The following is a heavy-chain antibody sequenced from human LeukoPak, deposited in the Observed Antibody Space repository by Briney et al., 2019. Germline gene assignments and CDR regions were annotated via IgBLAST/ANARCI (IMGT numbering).Heavy chain of an antibody. CDR3: AKAQELGNYEFFLFDY. Sequence: PGGSLRLSCAASGFTFSNYAMNWVRQAPGKGLEWVSRICGSGYSTYYADSVKGRLTMSRDNSKNTLYLQMNSLRAEDTAVYYCAKAQELGNYEFFLFDYWGQGTLVTVSS. J-gene: IGHJ4*02. CDR1: GFTFSNYA. CDR2: ICGSGYST. V-gene: IGHV3-23*01. D-gene: IGHD7-27*01.